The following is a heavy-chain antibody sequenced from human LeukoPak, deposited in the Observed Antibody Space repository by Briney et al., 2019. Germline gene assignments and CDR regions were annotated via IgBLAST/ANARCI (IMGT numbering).Heavy chain of an antibody. CDR1: GFIFSSYW. CDR3: ARDAVDNPPFDY. D-gene: IGHD1-14*01. Sequence: GGSLRLSCAASGFIFSSYWMSWVRQAPGKGLEWVANIKQDGSEKYYVDSVKGRFTISRDNAKNSLYLQMNSLRAEDTAVYYCARDAVDNPPFDYWGQGTLVTVSS. V-gene: IGHV3-7*04. CDR2: IKQDGSEK. J-gene: IGHJ4*02.